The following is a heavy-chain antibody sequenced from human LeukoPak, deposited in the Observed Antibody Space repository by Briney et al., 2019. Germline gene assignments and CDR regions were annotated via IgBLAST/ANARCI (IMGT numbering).Heavy chain of an antibody. V-gene: IGHV1-2*02. D-gene: IGHD5-12*01. CDR3: ARDVLFHRTGNSAYADAFDI. Sequence: ASVKVSCKTTGGRFKSYGFSWVRQAPGQGLEWVGWINPTSGDTNYAQKFQGRVTMTRDTSISTAYMDLSRLRFDDTAVYYCARDVLFHRTGNSAYADAFDIWGQGTMVTVSS. CDR1: GGRFKSYG. CDR2: INPTSGDT. J-gene: IGHJ3*02.